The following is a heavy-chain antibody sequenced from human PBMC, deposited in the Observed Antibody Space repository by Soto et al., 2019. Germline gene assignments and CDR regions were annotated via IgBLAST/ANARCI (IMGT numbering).Heavy chain of an antibody. D-gene: IGHD5-18*01. CDR3: AREKKNVDTAMAGYYFDY. CDR2: IYYSGST. J-gene: IGHJ4*02. CDR1: GGSISSGGYY. Sequence: QVQLQESGPGLVKPSQTLSLTCTVSGGSISSGGYYWSWIRQHPGKGLEWIGYIYYSGSTYYNPSLKSRVTISVDTSKNQFSLKLSSVTAADTAVYYCAREKKNVDTAMAGYYFDYWGQGTLVTVSS. V-gene: IGHV4-31*03.